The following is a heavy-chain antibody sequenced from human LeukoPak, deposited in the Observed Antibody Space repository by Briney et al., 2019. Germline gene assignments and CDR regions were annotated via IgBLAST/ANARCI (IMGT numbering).Heavy chain of an antibody. J-gene: IGHJ4*02. Sequence: GGSLRLSCAASGFTFSSYGMHWVRQAPGKGLEWLAVISYDGSNKYYADSVKGRFTISRDNSKNTLYLQMNSLRAEDTAVYYCAKDPRSSGSYYNVDYWGQGTLVTVSS. V-gene: IGHV3-30*18. CDR2: ISYDGSNK. D-gene: IGHD3-10*01. CDR1: GFTFSSYG. CDR3: AKDPRSSGSYYNVDY.